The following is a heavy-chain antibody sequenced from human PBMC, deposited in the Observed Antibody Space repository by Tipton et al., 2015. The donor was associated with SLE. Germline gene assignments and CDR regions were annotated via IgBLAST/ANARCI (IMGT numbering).Heavy chain of an antibody. Sequence: TLSLTCTVSGGSISSGSYYWSWIRQPAGKGLEWIGRIYTSGTTDYNPSLRSRLTISVDKSNNQFSLKLSSVTAADTAVYYCAGGTTDGNYDLGSLYFDYWGQGTLVTVSS. D-gene: IGHD1-7*01. CDR3: AGGTTDGNYDLGSLYFDY. CDR1: GGSISSGSYY. J-gene: IGHJ4*02. CDR2: IYTSGTT. V-gene: IGHV4-61*02.